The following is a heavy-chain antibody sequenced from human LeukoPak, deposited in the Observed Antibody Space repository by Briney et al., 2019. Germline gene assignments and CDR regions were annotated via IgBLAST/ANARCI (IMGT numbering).Heavy chain of an antibody. V-gene: IGHV1-8*01. CDR3: ARRGDTASDFDY. CDR2: MNPNSGNT. D-gene: IGHD5-18*01. Sequence: ASVKVSCKASGYTFTSYDINWVRQATGQGLEWMGWMNPNSGNTGYAQKFQGRVTMTRNTSISTAYMELSSLRSEDTAVYYCARRGDTASDFDYWGQGTLVTVSS. J-gene: IGHJ4*02. CDR1: GYTFTSYD.